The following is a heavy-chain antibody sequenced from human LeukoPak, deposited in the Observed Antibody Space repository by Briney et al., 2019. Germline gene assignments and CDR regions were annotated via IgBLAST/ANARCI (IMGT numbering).Heavy chain of an antibody. D-gene: IGHD2-2*01. CDR1: GYTFTDYY. V-gene: IGHV1-2*02. CDR3: ARDPGYCSSTSCSNNWFDP. Sequence: VASVKVSCKASGYTFTDYYIHWVRQAPGQGLEWMGWINPNSGATNYAQKFQGRVTMTRDTSISTAYMELRSLRSDDTAVYYCARDPGYCSSTSCSNNWFDPWGQGTLVTVSS. CDR2: INPNSGAT. J-gene: IGHJ5*02.